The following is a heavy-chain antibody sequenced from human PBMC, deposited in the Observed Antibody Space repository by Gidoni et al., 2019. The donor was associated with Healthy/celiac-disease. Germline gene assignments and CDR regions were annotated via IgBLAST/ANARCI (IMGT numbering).Heavy chain of an antibody. D-gene: IGHD1-26*01. CDR1: GGTFSSYT. CDR3: AGDRSGSYYFDY. J-gene: IGHJ4*02. CDR2: VIPILGIA. V-gene: IGHV1-69*08. Sequence: QVQLVQSGPEVKKPGSSVKVSCKACGGTFSSYTISWVRQAPGQGLEWMGRVIPILGIANYAQKFQGRVTITADKSTSTAYMELSSLRSEDTAVYYCAGDRSGSYYFDYWGQGTLVTVSS.